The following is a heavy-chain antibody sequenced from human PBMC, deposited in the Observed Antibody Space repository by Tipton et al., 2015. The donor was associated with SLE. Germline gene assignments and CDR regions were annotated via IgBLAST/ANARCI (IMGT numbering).Heavy chain of an antibody. V-gene: IGHV4-38-2*02. J-gene: IGHJ4*02. CDR1: GYSIGSGYY. CDR3: AREGGGSNDFWSGYHFDY. Sequence: TLSLTCTVSGYSIGSGYYWGWIRQPPGKGLEWIGSMYHSGDTFYNPSLKSRLTISMDKSKNQYSLKLSSVTAADTAVYYCAREGGGSNDFWSGYHFDYWGQGTLVTVSS. D-gene: IGHD3-3*01. CDR2: MYHSGDT.